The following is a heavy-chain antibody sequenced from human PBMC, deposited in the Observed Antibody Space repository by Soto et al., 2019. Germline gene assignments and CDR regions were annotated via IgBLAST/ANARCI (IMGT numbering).Heavy chain of an antibody. CDR2: IYHSGST. D-gene: IGHD3-10*01. V-gene: IGHV4-30-2*01. J-gene: IGHJ5*02. Sequence: PSETLSLTCTVSGGSISSGGYYWGWIRQDPGKGLEWSGYIYHSGSTYYNPSLKSRVTISVDRSKNQFSLKLSSVTAADTAVYYCARSPGSGPTNWFDPWGQGTLVTVSS. CDR1: GGSISSGGYY. CDR3: ARSPGSGPTNWFDP.